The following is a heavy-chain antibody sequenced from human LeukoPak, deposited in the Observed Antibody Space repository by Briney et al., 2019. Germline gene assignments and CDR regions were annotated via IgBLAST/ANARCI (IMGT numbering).Heavy chain of an antibody. CDR1: GFTLSSYW. CDR3: ARVRVGAYDFEY. D-gene: IGHD3-10*01. CDR2: INPDGSTT. Sequence: ESGGSLRLSCAASGFTLSSYWMHWVRQVPGKGLVWVSRINPDGSTTTYADSVKGRFTISRDNAKNTPYLQMNSLRAEDTAVYYCARVRVGAYDFEYWGQGTLVTVSS. J-gene: IGHJ4*02. V-gene: IGHV3-74*01.